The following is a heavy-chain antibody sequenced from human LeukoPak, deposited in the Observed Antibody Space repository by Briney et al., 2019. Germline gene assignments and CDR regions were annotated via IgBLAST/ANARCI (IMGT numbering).Heavy chain of an antibody. V-gene: IGHV3-33*01. CDR1: GFTFCSYG. CDR2: IWYDGSNK. CDR3: ARDHVSGYYYWIEYYFDY. J-gene: IGHJ4*02. D-gene: IGHD3-22*01. Sequence: GGSLRLSCAASGFTFCSYGMHWVRQAPGKGLEWVAVIWYDGSNKYYADSVKGRFTISRDNSKNTLYLQMNSLRAEDTAVYYCARDHVSGYYYWIEYYFDYWGQGTLVTVSS.